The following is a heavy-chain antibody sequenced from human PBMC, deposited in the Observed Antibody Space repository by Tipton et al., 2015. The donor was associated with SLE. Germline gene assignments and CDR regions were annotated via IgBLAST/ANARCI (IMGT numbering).Heavy chain of an antibody. Sequence: LRLSCTVSGGSISSGPYYWSWVRQPPGKGLEWIGEIIHSGVTNYNPSLKSRVTLSLDTSKNQFSLKLVSVTAADTAVYYCARLPTHYDTSGWAFDIWGQGTMVTVSS. V-gene: IGHV4-39*07. CDR2: IIHSGVT. D-gene: IGHD3-22*01. CDR3: ARLPTHYDTSGWAFDI. CDR1: GGSISSGPYY. J-gene: IGHJ3*02.